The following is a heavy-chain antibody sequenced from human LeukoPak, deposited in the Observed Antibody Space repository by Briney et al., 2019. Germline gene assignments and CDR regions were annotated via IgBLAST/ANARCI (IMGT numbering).Heavy chain of an antibody. CDR3: ARLYSSSLGRVFDY. CDR1: GGSFSDYY. J-gene: IGHJ4*02. CDR2: SNYGGST. D-gene: IGHD6-13*01. V-gene: IGHV4-34*01. Sequence: PSETLSLTCAVYGGSFSDYYWTWIRQPPGQGLEWIGESNYGGSTNYNPSLTSRITISVDTSKNQFSLKLSTVTAADTAIYYCARLYSSSLGRVFDYWGQGTLVTVSS.